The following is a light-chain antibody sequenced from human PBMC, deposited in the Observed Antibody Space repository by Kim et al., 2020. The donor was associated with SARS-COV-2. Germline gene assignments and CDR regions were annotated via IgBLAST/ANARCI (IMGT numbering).Light chain of an antibody. CDR2: YIS. V-gene: IGKV3-15*01. CDR1: QSVGSKY. J-gene: IGKJ5*01. Sequence: SPGERATLSCRASQSVGSKYLAWYQQKPGQAPRLLIYYISARATGVPARFSGSGSGTDFTLTISSLQSEDFAVYYCQQHSQWPITFGQGTRLEIK. CDR3: QQHSQWPIT.